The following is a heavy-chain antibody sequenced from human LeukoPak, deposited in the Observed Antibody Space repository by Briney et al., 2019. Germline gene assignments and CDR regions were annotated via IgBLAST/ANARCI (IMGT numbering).Heavy chain of an antibody. V-gene: IGHV3-66*01. J-gene: IGHJ6*03. D-gene: IGHD1-26*01. CDR2: IYSGGST. Sequence: GGSLRLSCAASGFTVSSNYMSWVRQAPGKGLEWVSVIYSGGSTYYADSVKGRFTISRDNSKNTLYLQMNSLRAEDTAVYYCARGGSYSDYYYYMDVWGKGTTVTVSS. CDR1: GFTVSSNY. CDR3: ARGGSYSDYYYYMDV.